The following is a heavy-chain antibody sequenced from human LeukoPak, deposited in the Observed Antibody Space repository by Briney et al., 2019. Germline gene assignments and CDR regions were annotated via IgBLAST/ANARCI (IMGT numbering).Heavy chain of an antibody. V-gene: IGHV3-33*01. D-gene: IGHD1-14*01. Sequence: GGSLRLSCAGSGFTFGGYGRHWFRQTPGKGLEWVAVISNDGSRAFYADSVKGRFTISRDNSKNTMSVQMDDLRAEDTAVYYCTRYNNDHFDYWGQGTLVTVSS. J-gene: IGHJ4*02. CDR2: ISNDGSRA. CDR1: GFTFGGYG. CDR3: TRYNNDHFDY.